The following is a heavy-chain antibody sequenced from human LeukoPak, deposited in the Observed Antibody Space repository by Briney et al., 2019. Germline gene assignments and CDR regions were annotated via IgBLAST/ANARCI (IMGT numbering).Heavy chain of an antibody. Sequence: SETLSLTCTVSGGSISSYYWSWIRQPPGKGLEWIGYIYYSGSTNYNPSLKSRVTISVDTSKSQFSLKLSSVTAADTAVYYCARDKSDCSSTSCYYYYYYMDVWGKGTTVTVSS. CDR1: GGSISSYY. V-gene: IGHV4-59*01. J-gene: IGHJ6*03. D-gene: IGHD2-2*01. CDR3: ARDKSDCSSTSCYYYYYYMDV. CDR2: IYYSGST.